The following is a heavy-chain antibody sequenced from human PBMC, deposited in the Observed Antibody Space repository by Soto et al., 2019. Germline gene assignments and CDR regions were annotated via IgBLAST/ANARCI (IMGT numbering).Heavy chain of an antibody. CDR3: ARHDSGYDYVDH. J-gene: IGHJ4*02. CDR1: GYSFTTYW. Sequence: EVQLVQSGAEVKKPGESLKISCKGSGYSFTTYWIGWVRQMPGKGLEWMGIIYPGDSESRYSPSFQGQVTISADKSISSAYLQWTSLKASDSAMYYCARHDSGYDYVDHWGQGTLVTVSS. D-gene: IGHD5-12*01. V-gene: IGHV5-51*01. CDR2: IYPGDSES.